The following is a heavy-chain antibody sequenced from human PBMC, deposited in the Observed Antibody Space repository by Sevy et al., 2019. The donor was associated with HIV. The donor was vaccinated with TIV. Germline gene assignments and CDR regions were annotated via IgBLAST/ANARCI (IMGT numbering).Heavy chain of an antibody. J-gene: IGHJ1*01. CDR3: ASILPAGVPAEYFQH. CDR2: INEGGSQQ. V-gene: IGHV3-7*01. CDR1: GLTFSNYW. D-gene: IGHD2-2*01. Sequence: GGSLRLSCAASGLTFSNYWMTWVHQAPGKGLEWVANINEGGSQQYYVDSVKGRFTISRDNAKNSLYLQMNSLRAEDTAVYYCASILPAGVPAEYFQHWGQGTLVTVSS.